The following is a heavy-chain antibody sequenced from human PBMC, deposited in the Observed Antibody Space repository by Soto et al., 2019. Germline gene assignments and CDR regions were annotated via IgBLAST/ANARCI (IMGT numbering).Heavy chain of an antibody. Sequence: QVQLQESGPGLVKPSETLSLTCTVSGGSISSYYWTWIRQPAGKGLEWIGRIHTSGSTNYNPSLNSRVTMSVDTSKKQFSLKVSSVTAADTAVYYCARANDITPSEWGQGTLVTVSS. V-gene: IGHV4-4*07. CDR3: ARANDITPSE. CDR2: IHTSGST. D-gene: IGHD1-20*01. CDR1: GGSISSYY. J-gene: IGHJ4*02.